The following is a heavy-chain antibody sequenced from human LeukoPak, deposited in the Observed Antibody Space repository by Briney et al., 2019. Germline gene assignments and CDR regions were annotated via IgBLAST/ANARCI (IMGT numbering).Heavy chain of an antibody. D-gene: IGHD3-9*01. J-gene: IGHJ5*02. CDR2: ISGSGGST. CDR3: ARDVTYYDILTGYLNWFDP. CDR1: GFTFSSYA. Sequence: GGSLRLSCAASGFTFSSYAMSWVRQAPGKGLEWVSAISGSGGSTYYADSVKGRFTISRDNSKNTLYLQMNSLRAEDTAVYYCARDVTYYDILTGYLNWFDPWGQGTLVTVSS. V-gene: IGHV3-23*01.